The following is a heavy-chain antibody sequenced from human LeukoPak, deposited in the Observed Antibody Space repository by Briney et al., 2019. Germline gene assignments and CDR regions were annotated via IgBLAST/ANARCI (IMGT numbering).Heavy chain of an antibody. CDR2: ISTGSSYI. CDR1: GFTFSTYS. Sequence: GGSLRLSCAASGFTFSTYSMNWVRQAPGKGLEWVSSISTGSSYIYYADSVKGRFTISRDNAKNSLYLQMNSLRVEDTAVYYCAGTAAGTDYSGQGTLVTVSS. CDR3: AGTAAGTDY. D-gene: IGHD6-13*01. V-gene: IGHV3-21*01. J-gene: IGHJ4*02.